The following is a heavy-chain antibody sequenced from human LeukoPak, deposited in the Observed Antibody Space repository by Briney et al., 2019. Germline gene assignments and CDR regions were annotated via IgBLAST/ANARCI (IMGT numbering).Heavy chain of an antibody. CDR2: IYYSGST. V-gene: IGHV4-31*03. J-gene: IGHJ4*02. D-gene: IGHD2-2*01. CDR3: ARAVGCSSTSCCAAGVDY. CDR1: GGSISSGGYY. Sequence: PSETLSLTCTVSGGSISSGGYYWSWIRQHPGKGLEWIGYIYYSGSTYYNPSLKSRVTISVDTSKNQFSLKLSSVTAADTAVYYCARAVGCSSTSCCAAGVDYWGQGTLVTVSS.